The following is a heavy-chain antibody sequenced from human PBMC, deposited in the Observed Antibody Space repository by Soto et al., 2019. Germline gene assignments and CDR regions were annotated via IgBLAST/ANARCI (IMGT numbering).Heavy chain of an antibody. CDR3: AREHYYDSSGYSGSFDY. D-gene: IGHD3-22*01. CDR2: IWYDGSNK. V-gene: IGHV3-33*01. J-gene: IGHJ4*02. Sequence: PGGSLRLSCAASGFTFSSYGMHWVRQAPGKGLEWVAVIWYDGSNKYYADSVKGRFTISRDNSKNTLYLQMNSLRAEDTAVYYCAREHYYDSSGYSGSFDYWGQGTLVTVS. CDR1: GFTFSSYG.